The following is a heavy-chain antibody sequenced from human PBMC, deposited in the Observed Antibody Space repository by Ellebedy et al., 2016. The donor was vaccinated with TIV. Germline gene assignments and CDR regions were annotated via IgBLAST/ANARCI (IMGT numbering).Heavy chain of an antibody. V-gene: IGHV3-23*01. D-gene: IGHD2-8*01. CDR1: GFTFSNYA. CDR2: ISASGFGT. CDR3: AKGRRMVYSTGGLDY. Sequence: GESLKISCAASGFTFSNYAMSWVRQAPGKGLDWVSTISASGFGTYYADSVKGRFTISRDNSKNTLYLQMNSLRAEDTAVYYCAKGRRMVYSTGGLDYWGQGTLVTVSS. J-gene: IGHJ4*02.